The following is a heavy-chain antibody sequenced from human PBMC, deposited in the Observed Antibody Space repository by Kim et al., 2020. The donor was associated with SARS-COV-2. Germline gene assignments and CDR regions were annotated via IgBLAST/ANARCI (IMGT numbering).Heavy chain of an antibody. Sequence: AQKFQGRVTMTEDTSTGTAYMELSSLRSEDTAVYYCATGLVGYYCYGMDVWGQGTTFTVSS. D-gene: IGHD6-19*01. V-gene: IGHV1-24*01. J-gene: IGHJ6*02. CDR3: ATGLVGYYCYGMDV.